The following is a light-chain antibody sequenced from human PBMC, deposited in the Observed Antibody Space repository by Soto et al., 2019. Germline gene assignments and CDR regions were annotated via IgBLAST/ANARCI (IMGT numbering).Light chain of an antibody. Sequence: QSVLTQPASVSGSPGQSITISCTGTSSDVGSYNSVSWYQHHPGKAPKLMIYDVSDRSSGVSSRFSGSKSDNTASLTISGLQAEDEADYYCNSYTRRGTDVFGTGTKLTVL. CDR1: SSDVGSYNS. CDR3: NSYTRRGTDV. CDR2: DVS. V-gene: IGLV2-14*03. J-gene: IGLJ1*01.